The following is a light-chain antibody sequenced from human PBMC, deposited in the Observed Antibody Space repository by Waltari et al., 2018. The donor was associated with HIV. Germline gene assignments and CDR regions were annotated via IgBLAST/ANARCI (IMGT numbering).Light chain of an antibody. J-gene: IGLJ2*01. Sequence: QLVLTQSPSASASLGASVKLTCTLSSGHSSYAIAWPQQQPEKGPRYLMKLNSDGSHSKGDGIPDRFSGSSSGAERYLTISSLQSEDEAVYYCQTWGTGIQVFGGGTKLTVL. CDR3: QTWGTGIQV. CDR1: SGHSSYA. CDR2: LNSDGSH. V-gene: IGLV4-69*01.